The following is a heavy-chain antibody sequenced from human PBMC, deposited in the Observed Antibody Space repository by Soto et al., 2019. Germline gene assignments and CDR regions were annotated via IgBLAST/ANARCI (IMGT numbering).Heavy chain of an antibody. CDR1: GYSISSGSY. J-gene: IGHJ4*02. D-gene: IGHD3-22*01. CDR3: ARVTPYDSSGYYPDY. V-gene: IGHV4-38-2*02. CDR2: IYHSGNT. Sequence: PSETLSLTCTVSGYSISSGSYWGWIRQPPGKGPEWIANIYHSGNTNYNPSLKSRVTISVDTSKNQFSLKLSSVTAADTAVYYCARVTPYDSSGYYPDYWGQGTLVTVSS.